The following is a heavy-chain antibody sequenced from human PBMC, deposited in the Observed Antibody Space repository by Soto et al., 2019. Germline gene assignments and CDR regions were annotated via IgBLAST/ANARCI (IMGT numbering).Heavy chain of an antibody. J-gene: IGHJ5*02. Sequence: QVQLVQSGAEVKKPGSSVKVSCKASGGTFSSYAISWVRQAPGQGLEWMGGMIPIFGTANYAQKYQGRVTITEDESTSPAYLELSSLRSEDKAVYYCATRYDYYDSSGYYYRWCQGTLVTVSS. CDR3: ATRYDYYDSSGYYYR. D-gene: IGHD3-22*01. CDR1: GGTFSSYA. CDR2: MIPIFGTA. V-gene: IGHV1-69*01.